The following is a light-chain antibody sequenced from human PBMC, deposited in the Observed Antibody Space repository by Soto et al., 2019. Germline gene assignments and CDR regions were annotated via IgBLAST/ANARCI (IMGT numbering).Light chain of an antibody. J-gene: IGKJ3*01. Sequence: EIVLTQSPGTLSLSPGERATLSCRASQSVSDMYLAWYQQKPGQAPRLLIYASNRATGIPDRFSGSGSGTVFTLTISRLEHEDFAVYYCQHYGTSALFGPGTKVEIK. CDR3: QHYGTSAL. CDR1: QSVSDMY. V-gene: IGKV3-20*01. CDR2: AS.